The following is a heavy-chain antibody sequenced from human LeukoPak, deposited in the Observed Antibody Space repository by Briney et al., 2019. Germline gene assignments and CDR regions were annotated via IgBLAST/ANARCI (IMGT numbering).Heavy chain of an antibody. D-gene: IGHD2-15*01. Sequence: GGSLRLSCAASGFTFSSYWMSWVRQAPGKGLEWVANIKQDGSEKYYVDSVKGRFTISRDNAKNSLYLQMNSLRAEDTAVYYCAKDWDGGYFDYWGQGTLVTVSS. CDR2: IKQDGSEK. CDR1: GFTFSSYW. J-gene: IGHJ4*02. CDR3: AKDWDGGYFDY. V-gene: IGHV3-7*01.